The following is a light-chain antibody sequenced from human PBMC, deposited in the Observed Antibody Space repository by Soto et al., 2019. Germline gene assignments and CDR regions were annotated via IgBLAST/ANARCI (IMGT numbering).Light chain of an antibody. CDR2: AAS. CDR3: QQSYSTPWF. J-gene: IGKJ4*01. V-gene: IGKV1-39*01. CDR1: QSISSY. Sequence: DIQMTQSPSSLSASVGDRVTITCRASQSISSYLNWYQQKPGKAPKLLIYAASSLQSGVPSRFSGSGSGTDFTLTISSLQPEDFATYYCQQSYSTPWFFGGGTKVEIK.